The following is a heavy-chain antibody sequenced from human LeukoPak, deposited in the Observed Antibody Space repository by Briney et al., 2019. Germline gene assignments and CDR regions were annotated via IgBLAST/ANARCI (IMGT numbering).Heavy chain of an antibody. J-gene: IGHJ4*02. CDR2: IYSDGSRT. D-gene: IGHD6-19*01. CDR3: VKSPGSGWPV. V-gene: IGHV3-64D*06. CDR1: GFTFSSFA. Sequence: GGSLRLSCAASGFTFSSFAMLWVRQAPGKGLEYLSAIYSDGSRTYYADSVKGRFTISRDNPKNTLYFEMSSLRVEDTAVYYCVKSPGSGWPVWGQGTLLTVSS.